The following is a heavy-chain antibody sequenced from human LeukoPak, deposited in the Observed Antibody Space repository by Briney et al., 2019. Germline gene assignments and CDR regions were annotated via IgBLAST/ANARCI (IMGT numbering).Heavy chain of an antibody. D-gene: IGHD6-19*01. CDR3: ARLWVSLAVAGKADY. CDR2: IYHSGST. V-gene: IGHV4-39*01. Sequence: TLSLGYTVSDDSSVRGDYYWGWIRQPQEKGLEWIGSIYHSGSTYYNPSLKSRVTISVDTSKNQFSLKLSSVTAADTAVYYCARLWVSLAVAGKADYWGQGTLVTVSS. J-gene: IGHJ4*02. CDR1: DDSSVRGDYY.